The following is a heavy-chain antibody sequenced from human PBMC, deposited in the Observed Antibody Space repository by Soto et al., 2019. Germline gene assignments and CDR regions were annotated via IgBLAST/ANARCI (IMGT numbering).Heavy chain of an antibody. V-gene: IGHV1-69*13. D-gene: IGHD2-2*01. CDR2: IIPIFGTA. J-gene: IGHJ5*02. Sequence: SVKVSCKASGGTFSSYAISWVRQAPGQGLEWMGGIIPIFGTANYAQKFQGRVTITADESTSTAYMELNSLRPEDTAVYFCARDRLVVVPTAVRSWSWFDPWGQGTLVTVSS. CDR1: GGTFSSYA. CDR3: ARDRLVVVPTAVRSWSWFDP.